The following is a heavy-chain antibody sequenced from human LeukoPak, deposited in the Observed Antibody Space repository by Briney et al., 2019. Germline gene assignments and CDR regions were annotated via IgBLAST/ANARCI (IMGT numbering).Heavy chain of an antibody. CDR3: ARSYCSSTSCYRSFDP. Sequence: GGSLRLSCAASGFTLSSYSMNWVRQAPGKGLEWVSYISSSSSTIYYADSVKGRFTISRDNAKNSLYLQMNSLRAEDTAVYYCARSYCSSTSCYRSFDPWGQGTLVTVSS. CDR1: GFTLSSYS. V-gene: IGHV3-48*04. CDR2: ISSSSSTI. J-gene: IGHJ5*02. D-gene: IGHD2-2*01.